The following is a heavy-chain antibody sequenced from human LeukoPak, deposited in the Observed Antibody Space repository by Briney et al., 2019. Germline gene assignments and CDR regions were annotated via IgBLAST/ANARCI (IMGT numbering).Heavy chain of an antibody. V-gene: IGHV3-11*04. J-gene: IGHJ2*01. CDR2: ISSSGSTI. D-gene: IGHD2-15*01. CDR1: GGSIRSSSYY. Sequence: LSLTCTVSGGSIRSSSYYWGWIRQAPGKGLEWVSYISSSGSTIYYADSVKGRFTISRDNAKNSLYLQMNSLTAEDTAVYYCARDYFSRAAVLGYFDLWGRGTLVTVSS. CDR3: ARDYFSRAAVLGYFDL.